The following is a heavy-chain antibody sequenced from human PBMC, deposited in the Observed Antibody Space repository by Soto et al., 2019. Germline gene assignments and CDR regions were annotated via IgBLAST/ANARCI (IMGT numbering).Heavy chain of an antibody. CDR1: GFSFSSYA. J-gene: IGHJ5*02. Sequence: GGSLRLSCVASGFSFSSYAMSWVRQAPGKGLEWVSAISGSGGSTYYADSVKGRFTISRDNSKNTLYLQMNSLRAEDTAVYYCAKDQDMIVVALLFDPWGQGTLVTVSS. CDR2: ISGSGGST. CDR3: AKDQDMIVVALLFDP. V-gene: IGHV3-23*01. D-gene: IGHD3-22*01.